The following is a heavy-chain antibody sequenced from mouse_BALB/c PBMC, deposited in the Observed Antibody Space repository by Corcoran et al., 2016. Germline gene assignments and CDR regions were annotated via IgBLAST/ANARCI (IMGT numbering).Heavy chain of an antibody. CDR3: ARVGDY. J-gene: IGHJ4*01. Sequence: DVKLQESGPGLVKPSQSLTLTCSVTGYSITSGYYWKWIRQFPGNKLELMGYISYDGSNNYNPSLKNRISITRDTSKNQFFLKLNSVTTEDTATYYCARVGDYWGQRPSVTVSS. CDR1: GYSITSGYY. CDR2: ISYDGSN. V-gene: IGHV3-6*02.